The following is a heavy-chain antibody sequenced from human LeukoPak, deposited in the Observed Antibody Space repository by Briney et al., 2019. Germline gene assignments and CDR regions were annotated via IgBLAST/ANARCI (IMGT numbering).Heavy chain of an antibody. CDR2: INPNSGGT. CDR1: GYTFTGYY. J-gene: IGHJ4*02. CDR3: AMSALTAGHWYFDY. V-gene: IGHV1-2*02. Sequence: ASVKVSCKASGYTFTGYYMHWVRQAPGQGLEWMGWINPNSGGTNYAQKFQGRVTMTRDTSISTAYMELSRLRSDDTVVYYCAMSALTAGHWYFDYWGQGTLVTVSS. D-gene: IGHD6-13*01.